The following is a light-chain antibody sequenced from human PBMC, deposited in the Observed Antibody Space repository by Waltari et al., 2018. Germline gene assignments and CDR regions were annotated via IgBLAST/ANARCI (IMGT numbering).Light chain of an antibody. CDR2: WAS. V-gene: IGKV4-1*01. CDR1: QSVLYSPNNKNY. Sequence: DIVMTQSPDSLAVSLGERATLNCKSSQSVLYSPNNKNYLAWYQQKPGQPPKLLIYWASTRESGVPDRFSGSGSGTDFTLTISSLQPEDFATYYCQQSYSTPPTFGGGTKVEIK. J-gene: IGKJ4*01. CDR3: QQSYSTPPT.